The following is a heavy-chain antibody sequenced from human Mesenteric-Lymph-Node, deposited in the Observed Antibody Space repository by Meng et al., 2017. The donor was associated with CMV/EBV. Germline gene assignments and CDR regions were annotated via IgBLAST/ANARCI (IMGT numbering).Heavy chain of an antibody. Sequence: SGGSISSSNWWSWVRQPPGKGLEWIGEIYHSGSTNYNPSLKSRVTISVDTSKNQFSLKLSSVTAADTAVYYCARAGCSSTSCYAGDYWGQGTLVTVSS. CDR3: ARAGCSSTSCYAGDY. CDR1: GGSISSSNW. V-gene: IGHV4-4*02. CDR2: IYHSGST. D-gene: IGHD2-2*01. J-gene: IGHJ4*02.